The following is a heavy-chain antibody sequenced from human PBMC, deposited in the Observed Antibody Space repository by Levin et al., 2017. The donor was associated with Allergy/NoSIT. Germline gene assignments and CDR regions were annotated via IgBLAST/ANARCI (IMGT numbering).Heavy chain of an antibody. J-gene: IGHJ4*02. D-gene: IGHD3-10*01. V-gene: IGHV4-61*02. CDR3: ARAEVGSEH. CDR2: IYSSGSA. CDR1: GGSISSGSYY. Sequence: SQTLSLTCKVSGGSISSGSYYWSWIRQPAATGLEWIGRIYSSGSANYKPSLKSRVTISVDTSKNQFSLKLSSVTAADTAVYYCARAEVGSEHWGQGTLVTVSS.